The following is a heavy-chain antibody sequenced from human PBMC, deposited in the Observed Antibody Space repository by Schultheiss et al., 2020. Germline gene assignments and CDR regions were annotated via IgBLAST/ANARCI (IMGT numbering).Heavy chain of an antibody. V-gene: IGHV4-39*07. CDR2: INHSGST. CDR1: GGSISSGSYY. Sequence: SETLSLTCTVSGGSISSGSYYWGWIRQPPGKGLEWIGEINHSGSTNYNPSLKSRVTISVDTSKNQFSLKLSSVTAADTAVYYCARVRCTNGVCYTGRRGYFDYWGQGTLVTVSS. J-gene: IGHJ4*02. D-gene: IGHD2-8*01. CDR3: ARVRCTNGVCYTGRRGYFDY.